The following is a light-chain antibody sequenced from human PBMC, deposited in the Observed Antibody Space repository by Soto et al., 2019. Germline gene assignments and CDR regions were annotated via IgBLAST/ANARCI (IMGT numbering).Light chain of an antibody. Sequence: QSVLTQPPSVSGAPGQRVTISCTGSSSNIGAGYDVHWYQQLPGTAPKLLIYANRNRLAGVPDRFSASKSDTSASLAITGLQAEDEADYYCQSYDSSPSGYVFGTGTKVTVL. CDR3: QSYDSSPSGYV. CDR1: SSNIGAGYD. J-gene: IGLJ1*01. V-gene: IGLV1-40*01. CDR2: ANR.